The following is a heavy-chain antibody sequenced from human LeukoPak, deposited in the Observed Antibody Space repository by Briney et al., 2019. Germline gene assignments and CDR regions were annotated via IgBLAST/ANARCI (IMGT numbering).Heavy chain of an antibody. D-gene: IGHD4-17*01. CDR1: GASLNSYY. CDR3: AREGRYGDYEGY. V-gene: IGHV4-4*07. Sequence: KPSETLSLTCTVSGASLNSYYWSWIRQPAGKGQEWIGRIYSGGSTNYNPSLKSRVTLSVDTSKNQFSLRLSSLTVTDTAVYYCAREGRYGDYEGYWGQGTLVTVSS. J-gene: IGHJ4*02. CDR2: IYSGGST.